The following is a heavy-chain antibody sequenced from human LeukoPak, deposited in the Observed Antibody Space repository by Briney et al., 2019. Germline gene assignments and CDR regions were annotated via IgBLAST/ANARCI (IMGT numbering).Heavy chain of an antibody. D-gene: IGHD3-22*01. CDR2: INTNTGNP. CDR3: ARDYYNNSAGYYFTYFDY. Sequence: ASVKVSCKASGYTFTSYDINWVRQAPGQGLEWMGWINTNTGNPTYAQGFRGRFVFSFDTSVNTAYLQISSLKTEDTAVYYCARDYYNNSAGYYFTYFDYWGQGALVTVSS. J-gene: IGHJ4*02. V-gene: IGHV7-4-1*02. CDR1: GYTFTSYD.